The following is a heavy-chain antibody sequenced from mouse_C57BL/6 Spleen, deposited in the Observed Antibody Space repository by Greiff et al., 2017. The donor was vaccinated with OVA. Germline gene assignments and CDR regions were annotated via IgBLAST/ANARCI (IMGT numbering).Heavy chain of an antibody. Sequence: QVQLQQPGTELVKPGASVKLSCRASGYTFTSYWMHWVKQRPGQGLEWIGNINPSNGGTNYNEKFKSKATLTVDKSSSTAYMQLSSLTSEDSAVYYCANGGALITTIDYWGQGTTLTVSS. CDR1: GYTFTSYW. V-gene: IGHV1-53*01. J-gene: IGHJ2*01. CDR2: INPSNGGT. CDR3: ANGGALITTIDY. D-gene: IGHD1-1*01.